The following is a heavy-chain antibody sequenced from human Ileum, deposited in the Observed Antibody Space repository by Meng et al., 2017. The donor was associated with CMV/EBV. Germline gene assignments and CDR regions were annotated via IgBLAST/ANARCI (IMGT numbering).Heavy chain of an antibody. Sequence: GGSLRLSCTVTGFTFSNYAMHWVRQAPGKGLEWVAIISYDGKTYDRSNKYYGDSVKGRFTISRDNSKNTLYLQMNNLRTDDTAMYYCARDRIIAFWSGYPRGYYGIDVWGQGTTVTVSS. CDR1: GFTFSNYA. D-gene: IGHD3-3*01. CDR2: ISYDGKTYDRSNK. V-gene: IGHV3-30*04. J-gene: IGHJ6*02. CDR3: ARDRIIAFWSGYPRGYYGIDV.